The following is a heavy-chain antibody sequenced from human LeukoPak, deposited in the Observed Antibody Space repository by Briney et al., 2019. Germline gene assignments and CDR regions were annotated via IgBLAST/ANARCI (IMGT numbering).Heavy chain of an antibody. CDR3: ARGGTRRYWFDP. D-gene: IGHD1-7*01. CDR2: MNPNSGNT. Sequence: ASVKVSCKASGYTFTSYDINWVLRATGQGLEWMGWMNPNSGNTGYAQKFQGRVTITRNTSISTAYMELSSLRSEDTAVYYCARGGTRRYWFDPWGQGTLVTVSS. V-gene: IGHV1-8*03. J-gene: IGHJ5*02. CDR1: GYTFTSYD.